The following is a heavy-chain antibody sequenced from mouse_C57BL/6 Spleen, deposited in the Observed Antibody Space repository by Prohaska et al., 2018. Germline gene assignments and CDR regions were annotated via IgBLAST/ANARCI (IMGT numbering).Heavy chain of an antibody. V-gene: IGHV6-3*01. CDR3: TADPNAY. J-gene: IGHJ3*01. CDR2: IRLKSDNYAT. Sequence: EVKLEESGGGLVQPGGSMKLSCVASGFTFSNYWMNWVSQSPEKGLEWVAQIRLKSDNYATHYAESVKGRFTISRDDSKSSVYRQRNNLRAEDTGIYYCTADPNAYWGQGTLVTVSA. CDR1: GFTFSNYW.